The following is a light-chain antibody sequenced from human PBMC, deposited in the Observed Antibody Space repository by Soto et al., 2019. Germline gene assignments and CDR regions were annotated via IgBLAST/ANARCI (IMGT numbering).Light chain of an antibody. V-gene: IGKV3-11*01. Sequence: EIVITQSPSTLSVSPGERATLSCRASQSVSSNLAWYQQKPGQAPRLLIYDASNRATGIPARFSGSGSGTDFTLTISSLEPEDFAVYYCQQRSNWTFGQGTKVDIK. J-gene: IGKJ1*01. CDR1: QSVSSN. CDR2: DAS. CDR3: QQRSNWT.